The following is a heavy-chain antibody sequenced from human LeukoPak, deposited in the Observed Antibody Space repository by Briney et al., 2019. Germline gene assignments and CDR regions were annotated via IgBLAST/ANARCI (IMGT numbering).Heavy chain of an antibody. V-gene: IGHV1-18*01. D-gene: IGHD3-22*01. Sequence: ASVKVSCKASGYTFTSYGISWVRQAPGQGPEWMGWISAYNGNTNYAQKLQGRVTMTTDTSTSTAYMELRSLRSDDTAVYYCARGAAYYYDSSGPGDYWGQGTLVTVSS. CDR3: ARGAAYYYDSSGPGDY. CDR2: ISAYNGNT. J-gene: IGHJ4*02. CDR1: GYTFTSYG.